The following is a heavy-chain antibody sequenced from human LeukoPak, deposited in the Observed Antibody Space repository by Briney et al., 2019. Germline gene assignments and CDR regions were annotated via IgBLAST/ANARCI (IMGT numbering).Heavy chain of an antibody. V-gene: IGHV1-18*01. CDR3: ARELHVERDDY. J-gene: IGHJ4*02. CDR1: GFVFTSYG. D-gene: IGHD1-1*01. CDR2: ISANDGKT. Sequence: GASVKVSCKASGFVFTSYGFTWVRQAPGQGLEWMGWISANDGKTHYSEKHQGRVTMSTDIVTSTAYMELRSLRSDDTAVYYCARELHVERDDYWGQGTLVTVSS.